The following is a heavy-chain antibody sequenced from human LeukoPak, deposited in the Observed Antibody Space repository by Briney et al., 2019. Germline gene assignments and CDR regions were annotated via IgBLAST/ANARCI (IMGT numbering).Heavy chain of an antibody. D-gene: IGHD6-13*01. CDR3: AREGYKAAAGSFDY. Sequence: SETLSLTCTVSGGSISSSSYYWGWIRQPPGKGLEWIGSIYYSGSTYYNPSLKSRVTISVDTSKNQFSLKLSSVTAADTAVYYCAREGYKAAAGSFDYWGQGTLVTVSS. CDR2: IYYSGST. CDR1: GGSISSSSYY. V-gene: IGHV4-39*07. J-gene: IGHJ4*02.